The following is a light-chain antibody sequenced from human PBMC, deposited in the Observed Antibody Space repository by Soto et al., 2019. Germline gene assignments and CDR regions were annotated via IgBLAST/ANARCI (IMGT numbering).Light chain of an antibody. CDR2: GAS. Sequence: EIVLTQSPGTLSLSPGERATLSCRASQSVSSSYLAWYQQKPGQAPRLLIYGASSRATGIPDRFSGSGSGTDFTLTISRLEPEDFAVYYCQQYGTSPITFGHATRLDIK. V-gene: IGKV3-20*01. CDR3: QQYGTSPIT. J-gene: IGKJ5*01. CDR1: QSVSSSY.